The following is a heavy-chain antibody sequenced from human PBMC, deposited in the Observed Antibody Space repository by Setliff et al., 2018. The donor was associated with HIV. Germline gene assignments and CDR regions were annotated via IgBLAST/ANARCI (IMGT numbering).Heavy chain of an antibody. CDR1: GYTFTNYY. D-gene: IGHD3-16*01. CDR3: ATDPQAGKFVPPPMMNWFDP. V-gene: IGHV1-69-2*01. Sequence: ASVKVSSKASGYTFTNYYIHWLQQAPGKGLEWMGRVDPDDSETIYAEKFQGRLTITADTSTDTAYMELSSLRSEDTAVYYCATDPQAGKFVPPPMMNWFDPWGQGTLVTVSS. J-gene: IGHJ5*02. CDR2: VDPDDSET.